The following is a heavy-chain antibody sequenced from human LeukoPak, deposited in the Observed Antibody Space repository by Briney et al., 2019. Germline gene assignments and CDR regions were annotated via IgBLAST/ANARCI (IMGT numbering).Heavy chain of an antibody. V-gene: IGHV3-53*01. Sequence: PGGSLRLSCAASGFTVSSNYMSWVRQAPGKGLEWVSVIYSGGSTYYADSVKGRFTISRDNSKNTLYLQMNSLRAEDTAVYYCAKGGLTMIVVVMRYWGQGTLVTVSS. CDR1: GFTVSSNY. J-gene: IGHJ4*02. CDR3: AKGGLTMIVVVMRY. CDR2: IYSGGST. D-gene: IGHD3-22*01.